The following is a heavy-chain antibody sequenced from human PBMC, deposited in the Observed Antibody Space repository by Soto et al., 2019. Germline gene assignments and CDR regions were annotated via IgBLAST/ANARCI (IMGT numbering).Heavy chain of an antibody. J-gene: IGHJ4*02. CDR3: ARDFGYYYGSGSYYTFDY. CDR1: GYTFTGYY. D-gene: IGHD3-10*01. CDR2: INPNSGGT. Sequence: AASVKVSCKASGYTFTGYYMHWVRQAPGQGLEWMGWINPNSGGTNYAQKFQGRVTMTRDTSISTAYMELSRLRSDDTAVYYCARDFGYYYGSGSYYTFDYWGQGALVTVSS. V-gene: IGHV1-2*02.